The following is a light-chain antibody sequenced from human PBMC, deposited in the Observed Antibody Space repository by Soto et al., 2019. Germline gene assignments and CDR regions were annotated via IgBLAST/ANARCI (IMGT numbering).Light chain of an antibody. J-gene: IGKJ2*01. CDR3: HQYHSSPYT. CDR2: RTS. Sequence: DIQMTQSPFILSASVGDTVTITCRASQNIQNWLAWYQHKPGKAPKVMVYRTSKLETGVPSRFGGSGSGTEFTLTINSLQPEDFATYFCHQYHSSPYTFGQGTKLEIK. CDR1: QNIQNW. V-gene: IGKV1-5*03.